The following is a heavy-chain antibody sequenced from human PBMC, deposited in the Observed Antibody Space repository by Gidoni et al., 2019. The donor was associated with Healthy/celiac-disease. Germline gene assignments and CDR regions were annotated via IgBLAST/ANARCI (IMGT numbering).Heavy chain of an antibody. CDR2: ISVSGGSK. CDR1: GFTFSRYA. V-gene: IGHV3-23*01. J-gene: IGHJ6*02. D-gene: IGHD2-2*01. Sequence: EVQLLESGGGLVQPGGSLRLSCAASGFTFSRYAMSWVRQAPGKGLGWVSAISVSGGSKYYADSGKGRLTISRDNSKNTLYLQMNSLRAEDTAVYYCAKDGGCSSTSCYYYYGMDVWGQGTTVTVSS. CDR3: AKDGGCSSTSCYYYYGMDV.